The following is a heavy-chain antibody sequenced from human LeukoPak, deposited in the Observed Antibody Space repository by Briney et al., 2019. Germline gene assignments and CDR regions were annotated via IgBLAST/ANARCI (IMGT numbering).Heavy chain of an antibody. CDR2: INSDGSST. CDR3: AREGYHDSSGPSWFDP. J-gene: IGHJ5*02. V-gene: IGHV3-74*01. CDR1: GFTFSSYW. D-gene: IGHD3-22*01. Sequence: GGSLRLSCAASGFTFSSYWMHWVRQAPGKGLVWVSRINSDGSSTSYADSVKGRFTISRDNAKNTLYLQMNSLRAEDAAVYYCAREGYHDSSGPSWFDPWGQGTLVTVSS.